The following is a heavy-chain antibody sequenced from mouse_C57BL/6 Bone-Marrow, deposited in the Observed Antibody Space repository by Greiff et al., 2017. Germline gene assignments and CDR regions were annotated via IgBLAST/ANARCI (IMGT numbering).Heavy chain of an antibody. D-gene: IGHD1-1*01. CDR2: INPSSGYT. CDR1: GYTFTSYW. V-gene: IGHV1-7*01. J-gene: IGHJ3*01. CDR3: ARAPYYDGSSYAWFAY. Sequence: VQLKQSGAELAKPGASVKLSCKASGYTFTSYWMHWVKQRPGQGLEWIGYINPSSGYTKYNQKFKDKATLTADKSSSTAYMHLSSLTYEDSAVYYCARAPYYDGSSYAWFAYWGQGTLVTVSA.